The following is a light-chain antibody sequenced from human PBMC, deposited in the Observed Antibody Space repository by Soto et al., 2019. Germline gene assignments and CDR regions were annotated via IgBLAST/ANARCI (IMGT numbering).Light chain of an antibody. J-gene: IGKJ1*01. CDR2: DAS. Sequence: EIGFTQKAATLALSPGEKTTLSCRASQSVSSYLAWYQQKPGQAPRLLIYDASNRATGIPARFSGSGSGTDFTLTISSLEPEDFAVYYCQQRSNWQTFGQGTKVDIK. V-gene: IGKV3-11*01. CDR1: QSVSSY. CDR3: QQRSNWQT.